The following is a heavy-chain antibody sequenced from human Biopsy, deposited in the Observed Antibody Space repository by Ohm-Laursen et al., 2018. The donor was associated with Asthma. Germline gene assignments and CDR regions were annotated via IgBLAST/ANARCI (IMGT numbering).Heavy chain of an antibody. Sequence: ASVKVSCNASGYTFINYAIHWVRQASGHSLEWMGWINAANGNTKYSQKFQGRLTISRDTSASTAYMDLSSLRSEDTAVYYCARTYFDFLTGQVHDAFAMWGQGTMVTVSS. CDR3: ARTYFDFLTGQVHDAFAM. CDR1: GYTFINYA. V-gene: IGHV1-3*01. D-gene: IGHD3-9*01. J-gene: IGHJ3*02. CDR2: INAANGNT.